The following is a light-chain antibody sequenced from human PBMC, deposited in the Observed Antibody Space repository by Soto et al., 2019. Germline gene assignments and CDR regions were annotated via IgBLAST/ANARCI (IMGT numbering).Light chain of an antibody. CDR2: DDD. V-gene: IGLV3-21*02. Sequence: SYELTQPPSVSVAPGQTASFTCGGHNIWSKSVHWYQQKPGQAPILVIYDDDDRPSGIPGRFSGSNSGSAATLTISRVEAGDEADYYCQVWDSDTEHVVFGGGTKLTVL. CDR3: QVWDSDTEHVV. J-gene: IGLJ2*01. CDR1: NIWSKS.